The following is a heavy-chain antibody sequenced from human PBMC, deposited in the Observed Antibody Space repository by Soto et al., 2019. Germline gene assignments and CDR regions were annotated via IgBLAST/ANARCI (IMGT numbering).Heavy chain of an antibody. Sequence: QVHIEQSGPEEKSTGASVKLSCTTSGYIFADYAIHWVRQAPGQGLEWVGWIKADNGDTRYSPKFQGRLIITRDISASTSYMELSDLRPTDTGVFYCATSDWAWWGRGTLITVSS. J-gene: IGHJ4*02. CDR2: IKADNGDT. CDR3: ATSDWAW. D-gene: IGHD3-9*01. V-gene: IGHV1-3*05. CDR1: GYIFADYA.